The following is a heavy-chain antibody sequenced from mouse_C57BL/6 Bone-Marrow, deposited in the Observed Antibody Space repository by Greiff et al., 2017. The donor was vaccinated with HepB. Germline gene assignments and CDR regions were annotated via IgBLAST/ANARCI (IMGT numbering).Heavy chain of an antibody. CDR2: IYPGDGDT. V-gene: IGHV1-82*01. Sequence: VQGVESGPELVKPGASVKISCKASGYAFSSSWMNWVQQRPGKGLEWIGRIYPGDGDTNYNGKFKGKATLTADKSSSTAYMQLSSLTSEDSAVYFCAVYGNYDYWGQGTTLTVSS. CDR3: AVYGNYDY. D-gene: IGHD2-1*01. CDR1: GYAFSSSW. J-gene: IGHJ2*01.